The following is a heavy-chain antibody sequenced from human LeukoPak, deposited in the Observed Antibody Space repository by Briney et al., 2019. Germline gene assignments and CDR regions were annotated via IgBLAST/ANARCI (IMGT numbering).Heavy chain of an antibody. D-gene: IGHD2-21*02. V-gene: IGHV4-39*01. CDR2: IYYSGST. J-gene: IGHJ5*02. Sequence: SETLSLTCTVSGGSISSSGYYWGWIRQPPGKGLEWIGSIYYSGSTYYNPSLKSRVTMSVDTSKNQFSLRLSSVTAADPAVYYCARRADDYWFDPWGQGTLVTVSS. CDR3: ARRADDYWFDP. CDR1: GGSISSSGYY.